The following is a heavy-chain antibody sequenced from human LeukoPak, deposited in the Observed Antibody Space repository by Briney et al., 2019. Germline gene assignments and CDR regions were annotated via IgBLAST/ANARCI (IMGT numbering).Heavy chain of an antibody. V-gene: IGHV4-59*01. CDR2: IYYSGST. CDR3: ARVNYYGSGSYYKHYYYYMDV. Sequence: SETLSLTCTVSGGSISSYYWSWIRQPPGKGLEWIGYIYYSGSTNYNPSLKSRVTISVDTSKNQFSLKLSSVTAADTAVYYCARVNYYGSGSYYKHYYYYMDVWGKGTTVTISS. D-gene: IGHD3-10*01. J-gene: IGHJ6*03. CDR1: GGSISSYY.